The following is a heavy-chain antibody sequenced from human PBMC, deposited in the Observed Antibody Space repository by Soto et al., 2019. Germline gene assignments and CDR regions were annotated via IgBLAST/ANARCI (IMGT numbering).Heavy chain of an antibody. CDR2: ISYDGSNK. V-gene: IGHV3-30*03. CDR1: GFTFSSYG. Sequence: QVQLVESGGGVVQPGRSLRLSCAASGFTFSSYGMHWVRQAPGKGLEWVAVISYDGSNKYYADSVKGRFTISRDNSKNTLNLQMTSLGAEDAAVYYCARVSAHDYGDYAGHYFDYWGQGTLVTVSS. J-gene: IGHJ4*02. CDR3: ARVSAHDYGDYAGHYFDY. D-gene: IGHD4-17*01.